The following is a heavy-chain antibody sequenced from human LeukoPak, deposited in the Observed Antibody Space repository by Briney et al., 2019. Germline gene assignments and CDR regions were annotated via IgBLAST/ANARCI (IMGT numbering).Heavy chain of an antibody. CDR3: AKDRDYAN. CDR2: ISGSGGST. V-gene: IGHV3-23*01. Sequence: PGGSLRLSCAASGFPLSIYAMSWVRHAPGKGLEWVSSISGSGGSTYYADSVKGRFTISRDNSKDTLYLQMNSLRAEDTAVYYCAKDRDYANWGQGTLVTVSS. CDR1: GFPLSIYA. D-gene: IGHD4-17*01. J-gene: IGHJ4*02.